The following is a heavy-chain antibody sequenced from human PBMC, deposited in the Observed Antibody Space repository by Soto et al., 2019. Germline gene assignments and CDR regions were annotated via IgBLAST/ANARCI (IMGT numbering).Heavy chain of an antibody. V-gene: IGHV3-21*01. J-gene: IGHJ6*01. Sequence: PGVSLRRSWAASGLTFSGYGMNWVRQAPGKGLEWLSSISSSSSYIYYADSVKGRFTISRANAKNSLYLQMNSLRADDTAEYFCSTDNAVSARLSLLGRNYYG. D-gene: IGHD3-16*01. CDR1: GLTFSGYG. CDR3: STDNAVSARLSLLGRNYYG. CDR2: ISSSSSYI.